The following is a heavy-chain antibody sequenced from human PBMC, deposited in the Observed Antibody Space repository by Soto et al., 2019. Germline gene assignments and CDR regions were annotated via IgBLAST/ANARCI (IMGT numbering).Heavy chain of an antibody. V-gene: IGHV3-23*01. D-gene: IGHD6-6*01. CDR2: ISGSGGST. CDR1: GFTFSSYA. CDR3: AKDLRSSSSLRGYYYYYMDV. Sequence: GGSLRLSCAASGFTFSSYAMSWVRQAPGKGLEWVSAISGSGGSTYYANSVKGRFTISRDNSKNTLYLQMNSLRAEDTAVYYCAKDLRSSSSLRGYYYYYMDVWGKGTTVTVSS. J-gene: IGHJ6*03.